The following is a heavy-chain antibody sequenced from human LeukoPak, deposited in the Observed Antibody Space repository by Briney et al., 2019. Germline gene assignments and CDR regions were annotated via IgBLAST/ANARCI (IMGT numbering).Heavy chain of an antibody. J-gene: IGHJ5*02. V-gene: IGHV4-30-4*08. Sequence: SQTLSLTCTVSGGSISSGDYYWSWIRQPPGKGLEWIGYIYYSGSTYYNPSLKSRVTISVDTSKNQFSLKLSSVTAADTAVYYCARVKGLGYCSSTSCYYNNWFDPWGRGTLVTVSS. D-gene: IGHD2-2*01. CDR1: GGSISSGDYY. CDR3: ARVKGLGYCSSTSCYYNNWFDP. CDR2: IYYSGST.